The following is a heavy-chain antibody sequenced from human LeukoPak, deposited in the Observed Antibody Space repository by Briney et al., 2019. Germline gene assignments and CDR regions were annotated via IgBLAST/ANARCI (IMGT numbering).Heavy chain of an antibody. CDR2: ISSGGNTI. CDR3: AKRAVAGAYFDY. V-gene: IGHV3-48*03. D-gene: IGHD6-19*01. J-gene: IGHJ4*02. Sequence: GGSLRLSCAASGFTFSSCEMNWVRQAPGKGLEWVSYISSGGNTIYYADSVKGRFTISRDNSKNTLYLQMNSLRAEDTAVYYCAKRAVAGAYFDYWGQGTLVTVSS. CDR1: GFTFSSCE.